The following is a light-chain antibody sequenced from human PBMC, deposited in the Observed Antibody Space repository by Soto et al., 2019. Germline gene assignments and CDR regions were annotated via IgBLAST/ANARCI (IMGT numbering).Light chain of an antibody. CDR2: EVS. V-gene: IGLV2-14*01. CDR1: SSDVGGYNY. J-gene: IGLJ1*01. Sequence: QSALTQPASVSGSPGQSITISCTGTSSDVGGYNYVSWYQQHPGKAPKLMIYEVSNRPSRVSNRFSGSKSGNTASPTISGLQAEDEADYDGSSYTSRSTSYVFGTGTKVTVL. CDR3: SSYTSRSTSYV.